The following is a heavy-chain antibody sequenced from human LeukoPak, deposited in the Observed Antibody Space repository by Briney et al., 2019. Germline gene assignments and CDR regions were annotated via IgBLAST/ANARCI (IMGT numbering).Heavy chain of an antibody. Sequence: KPSETLSLTCTVSGYSISSGYYWGWIRQPPGKGLEWIGSIYHSGSTYYNPSLKSRVTISVDTSKNQFSLKLSSVTAADTAVYYCARGRGWFDPWGQGTLVTVSS. V-gene: IGHV4-38-2*02. CDR1: GYSISSGYY. CDR2: IYHSGST. CDR3: ARGRGWFDP. J-gene: IGHJ5*02. D-gene: IGHD3-10*01.